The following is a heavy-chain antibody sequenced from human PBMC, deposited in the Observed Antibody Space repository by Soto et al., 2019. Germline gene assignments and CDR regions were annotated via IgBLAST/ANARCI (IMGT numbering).Heavy chain of an antibody. J-gene: IGHJ6*02. CDR1: GYSFTSYW. CDR2: IDPSDSYT. D-gene: IGHD6-13*01. V-gene: IGHV5-10-1*01. CDR3: ARGGYSSSWSPYYYDGMDV. Sequence: GESLKISCKGSGYSFTSYWISWVRQMPGKGLEWMGRIDPSDSYTNYSPSFQGHVTISADKSISTAYLQWSSLKASDTAMYYCARGGYSSSWSPYYYDGMDVWGQGTTVTVS.